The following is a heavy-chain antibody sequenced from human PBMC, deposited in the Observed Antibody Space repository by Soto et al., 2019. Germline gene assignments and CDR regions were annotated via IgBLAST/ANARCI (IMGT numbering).Heavy chain of an antibody. D-gene: IGHD6-19*01. Sequence: VQLLESGGGLVQPGGSLRLSCTASRFTFSSYALSWVRQAPGKGLEWVSAISTSGAITYYAESVRGRFTISRDDSKNTLYLQMNSLRPEDTAIYYCAKDWDEGQWPHAGDHWGQGTQVIVS. CDR3: AKDWDEGQWPHAGDH. V-gene: IGHV3-23*01. J-gene: IGHJ1*01. CDR1: RFTFSSYA. CDR2: ISTSGAIT.